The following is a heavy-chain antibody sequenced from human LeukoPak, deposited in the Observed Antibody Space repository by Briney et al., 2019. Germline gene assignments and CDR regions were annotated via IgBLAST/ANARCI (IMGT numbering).Heavy chain of an antibody. J-gene: IGHJ4*02. CDR2: TYHRGSP. V-gene: IGHV4-30-4*01. CDR1: GGAISSGDYF. D-gene: IGHD3-22*01. Sequence: PSETLSLTCTVSGGAISSGDYFWSWIRQPPGKALEWIAYTYHRGSPFYKSSLKSRVTTSVDTSKNQFSLKLSSMTAADTAVYYCARQLDYYDSSGPFLDYWGQGTLVTVSS. CDR3: ARQLDYYDSSGPFLDY.